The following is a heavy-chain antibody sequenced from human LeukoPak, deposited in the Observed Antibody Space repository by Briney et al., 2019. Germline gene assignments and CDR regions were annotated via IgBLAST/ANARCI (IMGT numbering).Heavy chain of an antibody. Sequence: ASVKVSCKASGYTFTSYDISWVRQAPGQGLEWMGWITPYNGNTNYAHNLRDRVTMTTDTSTTTAYLELRSLTSDDTAVYYCAREESIGRYQFLHDYWGQGTLVTVSS. CDR1: GYTFTSYD. D-gene: IGHD3-16*02. V-gene: IGHV1-18*01. CDR3: AREESIGRYQFLHDY. J-gene: IGHJ4*02. CDR2: ITPYNGNT.